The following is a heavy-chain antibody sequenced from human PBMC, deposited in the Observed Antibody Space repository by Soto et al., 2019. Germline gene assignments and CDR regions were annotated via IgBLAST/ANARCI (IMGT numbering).Heavy chain of an antibody. CDR3: ARNGERDLGLNYYFYYGMDV. D-gene: IGHD3-10*01. J-gene: IGHJ6*02. CDR2: ISGYSGNA. Sequence: QVQVMQSGAEVKKPGDSVKVSCKTSGYIFSDYGINWVRQAPGQGLEWMGWISGYSGNANLAQKFQGRVTMTTDKSTRTAYMELRRLRSDDTAMYYCARNGERDLGLNYYFYYGMDVWGQGTSVTVSS. CDR1: GYIFSDYG. V-gene: IGHV1-18*04.